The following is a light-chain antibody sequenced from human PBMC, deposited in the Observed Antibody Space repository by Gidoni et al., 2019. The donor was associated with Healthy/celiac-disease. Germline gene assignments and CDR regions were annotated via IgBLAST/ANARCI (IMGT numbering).Light chain of an antibody. Sequence: DIQTTQSPSSLSASVGDRVTITCRACHGVRNDVSWYQQIPGRAPKRLIYAASTLHSGVPSRFSGSGFGTEFTLTISRLQPEDFAIYYCLQHNTYPPYTFGQGTKLEIK. J-gene: IGKJ2*01. V-gene: IGKV1-17*01. CDR3: LQHNTYPPYT. CDR1: HGVRND. CDR2: AAS.